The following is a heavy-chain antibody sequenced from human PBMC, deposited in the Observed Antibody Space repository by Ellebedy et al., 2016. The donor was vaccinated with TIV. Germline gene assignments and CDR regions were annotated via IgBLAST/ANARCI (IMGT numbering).Heavy chain of an antibody. D-gene: IGHD6-19*01. V-gene: IGHV3-23*01. Sequence: GESLKISCAASGITFSSYAMNWARQAPGKGLEWVSGISGSGGTTFYADSVKGRFTISRDNSKNTLYLQMNSLRVDDTAIYYCAKEALAVWGQGTLVTVSS. CDR2: ISGSGGTT. J-gene: IGHJ4*02. CDR1: GITFSSYA. CDR3: AKEALAV.